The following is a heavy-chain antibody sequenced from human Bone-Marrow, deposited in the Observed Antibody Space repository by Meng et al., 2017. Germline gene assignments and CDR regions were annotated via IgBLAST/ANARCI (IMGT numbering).Heavy chain of an antibody. CDR3: LLRNDYYDTLLYGMDV. CDR2: MNPNSGNT. CDR1: GYTFTSYD. J-gene: IGHJ6*02. Sequence: ASVKVSCKASGYTFTSYDINWVRQATGQGLEWMGWMNPNSGNTGYAQKFQGRVTMTRNTSISTAYMELSSLRSEDTAVYYCLLRNDYYDTLLYGMDVWGQGTTVTVSS. D-gene: IGHD3-22*01. V-gene: IGHV1-8*01.